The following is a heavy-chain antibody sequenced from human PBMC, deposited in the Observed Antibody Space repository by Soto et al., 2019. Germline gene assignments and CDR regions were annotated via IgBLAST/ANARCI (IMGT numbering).Heavy chain of an antibody. Sequence: SETLSLTCAVSGGSISSRDFYWGWLRQTPGKGLEFIGSMYYSGTTYYNPPLKSRVTISVDTSKNQFTLKLISVTAADTAVYYCAVVDSTGNWFDPWGEGALVTVSS. J-gene: IGHJ5*02. V-gene: IGHV4-39*01. CDR3: AVVDSTGNWFDP. CDR2: MYYSGTT. CDR1: GGSISSRDFY. D-gene: IGHD6-25*01.